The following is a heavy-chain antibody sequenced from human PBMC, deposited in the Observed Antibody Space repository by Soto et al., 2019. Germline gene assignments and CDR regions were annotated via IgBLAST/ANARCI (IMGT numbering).Heavy chain of an antibody. Sequence: QVQLVQSGAEVKKPGASVKVSCKASGYTFTSYAMHWVRQAPGQRLEWMGWINAGNGNTKYSQKFQGRVTITRDTSASTAYSEVSSLRSEDTAVYYCAREGGPTGIAAAGTRFDPWGQGTLVTVSS. J-gene: IGHJ5*02. CDR1: GYTFTSYA. CDR3: AREGGPTGIAAAGTRFDP. CDR2: INAGNGNT. V-gene: IGHV1-3*01. D-gene: IGHD6-13*01.